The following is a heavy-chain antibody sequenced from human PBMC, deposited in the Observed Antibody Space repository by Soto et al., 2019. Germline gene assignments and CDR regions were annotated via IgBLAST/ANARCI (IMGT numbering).Heavy chain of an antibody. V-gene: IGHV4-34*01. CDR3: ARGGSWFQIYYYYYGMGV. Sequence: SDPLSLTCAGYVGSFSRYYWVRIRQPPGKNLERIGEINHSGSTNYNPSLKSRVTISIDTSKNQFSLKLSSVTAADTAVYYCARGGSWFQIYYYYYGMGVWGQGTTVT. J-gene: IGHJ6*02. CDR2: INHSGST. D-gene: IGHD1-26*01. CDR1: VGSFSRYY.